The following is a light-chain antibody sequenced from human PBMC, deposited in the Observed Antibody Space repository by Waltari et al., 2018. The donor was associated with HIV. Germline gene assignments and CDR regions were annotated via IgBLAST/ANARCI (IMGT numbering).Light chain of an antibody. V-gene: IGLV2-23*02. Sequence: QSALTQPPSASGSPGQSVTISCTGTSSDIGGYNYVSWYQQHPGRAPTLIIYEVSKRPSGVSNRFSGSKSGNTASLTISGLQAEDEADYYCCSYTGTNPFLLFGGGTKLTVL. CDR2: EVS. CDR3: CSYTGTNPFLL. CDR1: SSDIGGYNY. J-gene: IGLJ2*01.